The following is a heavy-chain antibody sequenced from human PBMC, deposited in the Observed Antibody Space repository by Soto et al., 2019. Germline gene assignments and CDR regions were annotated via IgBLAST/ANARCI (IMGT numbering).Heavy chain of an antibody. D-gene: IGHD1-1*01. J-gene: IGHJ4*02. CDR2: IKTDGTIT. CDR1: GFTFSNHW. V-gene: IGHV3-74*01. CDR3: ARNWNGVDY. Sequence: EVQLVESGGGLVQPGESLRLSCAASGFTFSNHWMHWVHQAPGERPVWISRIKTDGTITDYADYVKGRFTVSRDNAKNTLFLQMNSLRAEDTAVYYCARNWNGVDYWGQGTLVTVSS.